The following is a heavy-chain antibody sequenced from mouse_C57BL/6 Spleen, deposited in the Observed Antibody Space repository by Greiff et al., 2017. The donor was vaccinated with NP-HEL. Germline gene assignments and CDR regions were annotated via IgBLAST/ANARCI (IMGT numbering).Heavy chain of an antibody. CDR2: IYPISCST. CDR3: ARHYYGSRGAWFAY. Sequence: QVQLQQSDAELVKPFPSVKTSCKVSSHTSTYHTIHFINHIPEQGLEWIGYIYPISCSTKYNEKFKGKATLTADKSSSTAYMQLNSLTSEDSAVYFCARHYYGSRGAWFAYWGQGTLVTVSA. CDR1: SHTSTYHT. V-gene: IGHV1-78*01. D-gene: IGHD1-1*01. J-gene: IGHJ3*01.